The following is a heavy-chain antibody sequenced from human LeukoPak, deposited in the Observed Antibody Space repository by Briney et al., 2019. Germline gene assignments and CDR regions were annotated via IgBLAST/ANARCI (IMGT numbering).Heavy chain of an antibody. V-gene: IGHV4-38-2*02. CDR3: ARSDCSSTSCPVDYYYYMDV. D-gene: IGHD2-2*01. Sequence: ASETLSLTCTVSGYSISSGYDWGWIRQPPGKGLEWIGSIYYSGSTYYNPSLKSRVTISVDTSKNQFSLKLSSVTAADTAVYYCARSDCSSTSCPVDYYYYMDVWGKGTTVTVSS. CDR2: IYYSGST. J-gene: IGHJ6*03. CDR1: GYSISSGYD.